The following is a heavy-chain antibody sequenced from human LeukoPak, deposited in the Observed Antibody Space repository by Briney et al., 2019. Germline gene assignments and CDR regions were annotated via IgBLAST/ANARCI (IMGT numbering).Heavy chain of an antibody. D-gene: IGHD3-16*01. V-gene: IGHV3-64D*09. Sequence: GGSLRLSCSASGFTFRTYAMHWVRQAPGKGLEYVSAISSDGGRTYYADSVKGRFTISRDNSKNTLYLQMSSLRAEDTAVYYCVKVASVTTFGGTFDYWGQGTLVTVSS. CDR3: VKVASVTTFGGTFDY. CDR1: GFTFRTYA. J-gene: IGHJ4*02. CDR2: ISSDGGRT.